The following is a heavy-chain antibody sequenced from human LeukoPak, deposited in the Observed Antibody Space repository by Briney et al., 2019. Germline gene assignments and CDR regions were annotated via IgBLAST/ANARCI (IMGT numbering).Heavy chain of an antibody. CDR2: ISGRGGST. D-gene: IGHD3-9*01. CDR1: GFTFSSYA. J-gene: IGHJ5*02. CDR3: AKGYYDILTDYFHNWFNP. Sequence: GSLRLSCAASGFTFSSYAMSWVRQAPGVGLEWVSTISGRGGSTFYADSVKGRFTISRDNSKNTLYLQMNSLRADDTAVYYCAKGYYDILTDYFHNWFNPWGQGTLVIVSS. V-gene: IGHV3-23*01.